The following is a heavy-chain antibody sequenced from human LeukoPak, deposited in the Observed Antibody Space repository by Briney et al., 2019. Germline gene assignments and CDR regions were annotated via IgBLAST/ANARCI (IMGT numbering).Heavy chain of an antibody. D-gene: IGHD6-13*01. Sequence: GGSLRLSCAASGFTFSSYGMHWVRQAPGKGLEWVAVISYDGSNKYYADSVKGRFTISRDNSKNTLYLQMNSLRAEDTAVYYCAPAAADLYFDYWGQGTLVTVSS. CDR3: APAAADLYFDY. CDR1: GFTFSSYG. CDR2: ISYDGSNK. V-gene: IGHV3-30*03. J-gene: IGHJ4*02.